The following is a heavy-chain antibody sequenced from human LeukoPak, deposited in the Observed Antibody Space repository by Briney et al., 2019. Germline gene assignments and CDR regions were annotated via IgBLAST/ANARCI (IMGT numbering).Heavy chain of an antibody. V-gene: IGHV4-39*01. Sequence: NPSETLSLTCTVSGGSISSSTYYWAWIRQLPGKGLEWIGSIFYSGTAYYNPSLRSRVTISVDTSKNQFSLKLRSMTAADTTVYYCARLTTGGCSSASCYVDQWGQGTLVTVSS. CDR1: GGSISSSTYY. D-gene: IGHD2-2*01. J-gene: IGHJ4*02. CDR2: IFYSGTA. CDR3: ARLTTGGCSSASCYVDQ.